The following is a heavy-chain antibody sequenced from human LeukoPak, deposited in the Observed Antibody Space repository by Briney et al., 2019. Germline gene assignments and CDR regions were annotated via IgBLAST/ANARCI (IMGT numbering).Heavy chain of an antibody. CDR3: ARDLEGASPFDY. CDR1: GYTFTSYY. J-gene: IGHJ4*02. CDR2: INPSGGST. Sequence: ASVKVSCKASGYTFTSYYMHWVRQAPGQGLEWMGIINPSGGSTSYAQKFQGRVTMTRDTSISTAYMELSRLRSDDAAVYYCARDLEGASPFDYWGQGTLVTVSS. V-gene: IGHV1-46*01. D-gene: IGHD1-26*01.